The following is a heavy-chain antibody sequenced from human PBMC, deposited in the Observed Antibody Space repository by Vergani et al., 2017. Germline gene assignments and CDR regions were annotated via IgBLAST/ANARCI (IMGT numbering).Heavy chain of an antibody. D-gene: IGHD3-3*01. Sequence: QLQLQESGPGLVKPSQTLSLTCTVSGGTISSGDNYWSWIRQPPGKGLEWVGYIYYSGSTYYNPSLKSRVTISVDTSKNQFSLKLSSVTAADTAVYYCARGGDDFWSGLNWVDAWGQGTLVTVSS. CDR3: ARGGDDFWSGLNWVDA. CDR1: GGTISSGDNY. J-gene: IGHJ5*02. CDR2: IYYSGST. V-gene: IGHV4-30-4*01.